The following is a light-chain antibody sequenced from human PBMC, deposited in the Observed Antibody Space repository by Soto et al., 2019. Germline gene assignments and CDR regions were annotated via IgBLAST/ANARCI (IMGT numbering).Light chain of an antibody. Sequence: QSVLTHPASVSGSPGQSITISCTGTSSDVGGYNYVSWYQQHPGKAPKLMIYEVSNRPSGVSNRFSGSKSGNTASLTISGLQAEDEADYYCSSYTSSFYVFGTGTKV. CDR2: EVS. CDR1: SSDVGGYNY. CDR3: SSYTSSFYV. J-gene: IGLJ1*01. V-gene: IGLV2-14*01.